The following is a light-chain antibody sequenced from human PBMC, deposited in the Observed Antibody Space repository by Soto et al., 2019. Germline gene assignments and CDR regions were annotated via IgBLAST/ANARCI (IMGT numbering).Light chain of an antibody. CDR2: GAS. J-gene: IGKJ1*01. CDR1: ESVRSSY. CDR3: QQYGSSPAT. Sequence: EIVLTQSPGTLSLSPGERATLSCRASESVRSSYLAWYQQKPGQAPSLLIYGASTRATGIPDRFTGSGSGTDFTLSVSRLEPEDFAVYFCQQYGSSPATFGQGTKVDIK. V-gene: IGKV3-20*01.